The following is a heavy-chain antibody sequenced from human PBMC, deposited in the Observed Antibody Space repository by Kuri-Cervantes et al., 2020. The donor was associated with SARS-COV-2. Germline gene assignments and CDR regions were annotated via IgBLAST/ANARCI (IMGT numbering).Heavy chain of an antibody. J-gene: IGHJ4*01. CDR2: IKSKTDGGTT. Sequence: GGSLKLSCAASGFTFSNAWMSWVRQAPGKGLEWVGRIKSKTDGGTTDYAAPMKDRFIIPRDDSKNTLFLQMNFLQTEDTAVYYCATGPLDYWGHGTLVTVSS. CDR3: ATGPLDY. CDR1: GFTFSNAW. V-gene: IGHV3-15*01.